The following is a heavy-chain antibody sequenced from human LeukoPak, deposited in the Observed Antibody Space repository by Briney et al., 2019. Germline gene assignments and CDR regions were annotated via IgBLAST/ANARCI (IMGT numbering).Heavy chain of an antibody. Sequence: PGGSLRLSCAASGFTFSSYAMSWVRQAPGKGLEWVSAISDSGGSTYYADSVKGRFTISRDNSKNTLYLQMNSLRAEDTAVYYCAKDTLRCSSTSCSTDYYYGMDVWGQGTTVTVSS. CDR2: ISDSGGST. CDR1: GFTFSSYA. D-gene: IGHD2-2*01. J-gene: IGHJ6*02. V-gene: IGHV3-23*01. CDR3: AKDTLRCSSTSCSTDYYYGMDV.